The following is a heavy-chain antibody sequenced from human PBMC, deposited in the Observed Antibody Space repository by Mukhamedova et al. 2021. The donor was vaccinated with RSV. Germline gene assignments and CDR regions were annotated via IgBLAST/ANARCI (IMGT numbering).Heavy chain of an antibody. V-gene: IGHV3-7*01. J-gene: IGHJ4*01. Sequence: GPGEGLEWVANINQDGSEKNYVDSVKGRFTISRDNAKNSLYLQMNSLRAKDTAVYFCARHDRLTGVGHYFDSWGHGTLITVSS. CDR2: INQDGSEK. D-gene: IGHD7-27*01. CDR3: ARHDRLTGVGHYFDS.